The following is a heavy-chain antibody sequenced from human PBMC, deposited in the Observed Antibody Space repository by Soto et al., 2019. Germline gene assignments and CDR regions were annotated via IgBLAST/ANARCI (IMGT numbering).Heavy chain of an antibody. CDR3: ARTSWQQLVT. V-gene: IGHV3-30*03. J-gene: IGHJ5*02. Sequence: GGSLRLSCAASGFTFRSYGMHWVRQAPGKGLEWVALISNDGNNKYYVDSVKGRFTISRDNSKNTLSLQMDSLRAEDTAVYYCARTSWQQLVTWGQGTLVTVSS. CDR1: GFTFRSYG. D-gene: IGHD6-13*01. CDR2: ISNDGNNK.